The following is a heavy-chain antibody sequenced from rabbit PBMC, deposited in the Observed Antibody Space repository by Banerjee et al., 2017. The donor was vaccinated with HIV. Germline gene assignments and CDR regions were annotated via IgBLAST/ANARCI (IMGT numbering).Heavy chain of an antibody. V-gene: IGHV1S45*01. Sequence: QEQLVESGGGLVQPEGSLTLTCTASGFSFSSTYWICWVRQAPGKGLEWIACIYTGSIGTTAYASWVNGRFTISRSTSLNTVDLKMTSLTAADTATYFCARDGYAGHGYPNLWGQGTLVTVS. CDR3: ARDGYAGHGYPNL. J-gene: IGHJ4*01. CDR1: GFSFSSTYW. CDR2: IYTGSIGTT. D-gene: IGHD4-2*01.